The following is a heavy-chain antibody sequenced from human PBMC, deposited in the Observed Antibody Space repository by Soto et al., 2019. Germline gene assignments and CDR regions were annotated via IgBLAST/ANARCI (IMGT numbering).Heavy chain of an antibody. D-gene: IGHD6-13*01. Sequence: PGGSLRLSCTASGITFGDYAMSWFRQAPGKGLEWVGFIRSKAYGGTTEYAASVKGRFTISRDDSKSIAYLQMNSLKTEDTAVYYCTRVYSSRFPHAEYFQHWGQGT. CDR3: TRVYSSRFPHAEYFQH. J-gene: IGHJ1*01. CDR2: IRSKAYGGTT. CDR1: GITFGDYA. V-gene: IGHV3-49*03.